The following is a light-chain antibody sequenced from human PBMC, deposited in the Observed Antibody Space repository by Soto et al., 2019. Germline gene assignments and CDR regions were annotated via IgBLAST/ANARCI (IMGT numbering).Light chain of an antibody. J-gene: IGLJ2*01. V-gene: IGLV2-23*02. CDR3: CSYAGSNIFAV. CDR1: SSDIGSYDR. Sequence: QSVLTQPASVSGSPGQSITISCTGTSSDIGSYDRVSWYQRHPGKAPKLMIFEDSRRPSGISNRFSGSKSGNTASLTISGLQAEDEADYYCCSYAGSNIFAVFGGGTKLIVL. CDR2: EDS.